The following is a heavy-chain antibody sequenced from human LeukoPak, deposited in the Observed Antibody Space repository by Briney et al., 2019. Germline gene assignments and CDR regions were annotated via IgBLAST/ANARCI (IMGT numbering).Heavy chain of an antibody. CDR1: GYTFTGYY. D-gene: IGHD6-19*01. Sequence: ASVKVSCKASGYTFTGYYMHWVRQAPGQGLEWMGWINPNSGGTNYAQKLQGRVTMTTDTSTSTAYMELRSLRSDDTAVYYCARDKQWLVRTTPYYYGLDVWGQGTTVTVSS. CDR2: INPNSGGT. V-gene: IGHV1-2*02. J-gene: IGHJ6*02. CDR3: ARDKQWLVRTTPYYYGLDV.